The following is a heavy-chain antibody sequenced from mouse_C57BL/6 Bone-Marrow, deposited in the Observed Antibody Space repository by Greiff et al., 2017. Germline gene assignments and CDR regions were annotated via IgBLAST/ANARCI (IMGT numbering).Heavy chain of an antibody. J-gene: IGHJ2*01. CDR1: GYTFTSYW. V-gene: IGHV1-64*01. Sequence: QVQLQQPGAELVKPGASVKLSCKASGYTFTSYWMHWVKQRPGQGLEWIGMIHPNSGSTNYNEKFKSKATLTVDKSDSTAYMQLSSLTSEDSAVYYSARRLIITEGYFDYWGQGTTLTVSS. CDR3: ARRLIITEGYFDY. CDR2: IHPNSGST. D-gene: IGHD1-3*01.